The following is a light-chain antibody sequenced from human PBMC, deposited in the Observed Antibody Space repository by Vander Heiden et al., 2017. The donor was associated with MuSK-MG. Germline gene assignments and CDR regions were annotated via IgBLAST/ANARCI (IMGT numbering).Light chain of an antibody. V-gene: IGKV4-1*01. CDR3: QQYHSPPFT. CDR2: WAS. J-gene: IGKJ3*01. CDR1: QSVLYTSNNKNY. Sequence: DIVMTQSPDSLGVSLGERATINCKSSQSVLYTSNNKNYVAWYQQKPGQPPKLLIYWASTWQSGVPERFSGSGSGTDFTLTINNLQAEDVAVYSCQQYHSPPFTFGPGT.